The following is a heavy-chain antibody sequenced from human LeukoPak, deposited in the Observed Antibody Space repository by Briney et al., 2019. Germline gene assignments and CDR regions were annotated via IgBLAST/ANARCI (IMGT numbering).Heavy chain of an antibody. CDR2: ISASHGNT. Sequence: ASVKVSCKTSGYTFPSYGLSWVRQAPGQGLEWMGWISASHGNTDYSHKLQGRVTMIIDSFTSTAYLELRSPRSDDTAVYYCAGTLGYCSSSFCYLKYWGQGTLVTVSS. CDR3: AGTLGYCSSSFCYLKY. J-gene: IGHJ4*02. D-gene: IGHD2-2*01. V-gene: IGHV1-18*01. CDR1: GYTFPSYG.